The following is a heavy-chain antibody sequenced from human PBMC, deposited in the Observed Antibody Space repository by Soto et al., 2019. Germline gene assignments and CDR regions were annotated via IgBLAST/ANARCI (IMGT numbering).Heavy chain of an antibody. Sequence: GASVKVSCKASGYTFTSYAMHWVRQAPGQRLEWMGWINAGNGNTKYSQKFQGRVTITRDTSASTAYMELSSLRYEDTALYYCTRGGAIVVVPDPFDLWGQGTLVTVSS. CDR2: INAGNGNT. J-gene: IGHJ5*02. CDR1: GYTFTSYA. D-gene: IGHD2-21*02. CDR3: TRGGAIVVVPDPFDL. V-gene: IGHV1-3*01.